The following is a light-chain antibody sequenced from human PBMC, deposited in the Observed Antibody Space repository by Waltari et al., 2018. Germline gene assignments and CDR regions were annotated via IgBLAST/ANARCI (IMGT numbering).Light chain of an antibody. J-gene: IGLJ3*02. Sequence: QSVLTQPPSVSGAPGQRVTISCTGSSANIGAGFDVHLFQQLPRTAPKHLIYGNHNRPSGVPERFSGSKSGTSASLAISGLEAEDEADYHCQSYDSSLSGSWVFGGGTKLTVL. CDR1: SANIGAGFD. CDR3: QSYDSSLSGSWV. V-gene: IGLV1-40*01. CDR2: GNH.